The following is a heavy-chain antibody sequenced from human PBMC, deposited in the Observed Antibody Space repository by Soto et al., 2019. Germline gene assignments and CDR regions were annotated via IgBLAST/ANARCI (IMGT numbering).Heavy chain of an antibody. CDR2: ISYSGST. V-gene: IGHV4-31*03. J-gene: IGHJ6*02. CDR1: GGSISSGGYY. Sequence: QVQLQESGPGLVKPSQTLSLTCTVSGGSISSGGYYWSWIRQHPGKGLEWIGYISYSGSTNYNPSLKSRVTISLDTSKNRFSLKLSSVTAADMAVYYCARDRGRTVTTSYYQYYGMDVWGQGTTVTVSS. D-gene: IGHD4-17*01. CDR3: ARDRGRTVTTSYYQYYGMDV.